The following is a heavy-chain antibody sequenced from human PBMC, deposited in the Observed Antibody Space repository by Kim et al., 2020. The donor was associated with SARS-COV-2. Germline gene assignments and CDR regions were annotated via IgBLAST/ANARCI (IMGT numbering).Heavy chain of an antibody. Sequence: SETLSLTCTVSGGSISSYYWSWIRQPPGKGLEWIGYIYYSGSTNYNPSLKSRVTISVDTSKNQFSLKLSSVTAADTAVYYCARGGGDYDSSGYYYYYYYGMDVWGQGTTVTVSS. CDR3: ARGGGDYDSSGYYYYYYYGMDV. D-gene: IGHD3-22*01. J-gene: IGHJ6*02. V-gene: IGHV4-59*13. CDR1: GGSISSYY. CDR2: IYYSGST.